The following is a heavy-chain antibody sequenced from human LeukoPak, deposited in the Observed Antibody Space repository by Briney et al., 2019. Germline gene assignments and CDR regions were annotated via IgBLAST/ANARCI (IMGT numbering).Heavy chain of an antibody. D-gene: IGHD6-6*01. CDR1: GFTFSNHA. V-gene: IGHV3-23*01. Sequence: GGSLRLSCAASGFTFSNHAMNWVRQAPGKGLEWVSGISGGDGTTFYADSVKGRFTISRDNSKNTLYLQMNSLRAEDTAVYYCAKAGSLDIAARQNYWGQGTLVTVSS. CDR3: AKAGSLDIAARQNY. CDR2: ISGGDGTT. J-gene: IGHJ4*02.